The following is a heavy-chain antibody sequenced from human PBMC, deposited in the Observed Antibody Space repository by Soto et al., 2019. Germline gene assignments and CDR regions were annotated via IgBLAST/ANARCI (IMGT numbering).Heavy chain of an antibody. Sequence: QVQLVQSGAEVKKPGASVKVSCKASGYTFTSYYMHWVRQAPGQGLEWMGIINPSGGSTSYAQKFQGRVTMTRDTSANTVYMELSRLRSEDTAVYYCARKYRYDFWSGHHDYWCQGTLVTVTS. CDR2: INPSGGST. V-gene: IGHV1-46*01. J-gene: IGHJ4*02. CDR1: GYTFTSYY. CDR3: ARKYRYDFWSGHHDY. D-gene: IGHD3-3*01.